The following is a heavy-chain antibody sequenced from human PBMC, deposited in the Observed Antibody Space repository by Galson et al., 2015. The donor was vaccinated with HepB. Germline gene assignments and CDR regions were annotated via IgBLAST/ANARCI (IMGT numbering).Heavy chain of an antibody. V-gene: IGHV4-39*01. D-gene: IGHD5-18*01. CDR2: IYYSGDP. Sequence: SETLSLTCSVSGGSISGGNSYWAWILQPPGKGLEWIGSIYYSGDPHYNPSLKSRVTISVDPSKDQFSLHLSSVTAADTAVNYCARHVDTVMGGPYYFDFWGQGALVTVSS. CDR1: GGSISGGNSY. J-gene: IGHJ4*02. CDR3: ARHVDTVMGGPYYFDF.